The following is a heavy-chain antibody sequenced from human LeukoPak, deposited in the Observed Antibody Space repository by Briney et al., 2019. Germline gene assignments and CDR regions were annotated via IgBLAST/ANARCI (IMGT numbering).Heavy chain of an antibody. CDR1: GGSFSGCY. V-gene: IGHV4-34*01. CDR2: INHSGST. CDR3: ARGWGGLAVAGYYYYGMDV. J-gene: IGHJ6*02. Sequence: MSSETLSLTCAVYGGSFSGCYWSWIRQPPGKGLEWIGEINHSGSTNYNPSLKSRVTISVDTSKNQFSLKLSSVTAADTAVYYCARGWGGLAVAGYYYYGMDVWGQGTTVTVSS. D-gene: IGHD6-19*01.